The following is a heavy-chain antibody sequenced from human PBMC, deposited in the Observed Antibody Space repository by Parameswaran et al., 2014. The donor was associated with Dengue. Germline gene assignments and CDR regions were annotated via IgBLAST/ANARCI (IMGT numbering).Heavy chain of an antibody. J-gene: IGHJ4*02. CDR3: AKEGGSSWPLGALYYFDY. Sequence: VRQMPGKGLEWVSGISGSGGSTNYADSVKGRLTISRDNSKNTLYLQMNSLRAEDTAVYYCAKEGGSSWPLGALYYFDYWGQGTLVTVSS. CDR2: ISGSGGST. V-gene: IGHV3-23*01. D-gene: IGHD6-13*01.